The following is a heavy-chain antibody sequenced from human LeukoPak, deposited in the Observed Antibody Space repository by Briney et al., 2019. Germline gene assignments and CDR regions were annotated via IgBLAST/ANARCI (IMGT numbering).Heavy chain of an antibody. CDR2: IYYSGST. V-gene: IGHV4-59*08. D-gene: IGHD1-26*01. Sequence: SETLSLTCTVSGGSISSYYWSWIRQPPGKGLEWIGHIYYSGSTNYNPSLKSRVTISVDMSKTQFSLKLSSVTAADTAVYYCARRLGATTTGFDYWGQGTLVTVSS. CDR1: GGSISSYY. J-gene: IGHJ4*02. CDR3: ARRLGATTTGFDY.